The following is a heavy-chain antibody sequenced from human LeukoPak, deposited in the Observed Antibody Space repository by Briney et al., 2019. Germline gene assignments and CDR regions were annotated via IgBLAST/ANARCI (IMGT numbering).Heavy chain of an antibody. Sequence: PSQTLSLTCAVSGGAISSGGYSWSWIRQPPGKGLEWIGYIYHSGSTYYNPSLKSRVTISVDRSKNQFSLKLSSVTAADTAVYYCARGPGYDFWSGSTWYYYYGMDVWGQGTTVTVSS. CDR3: ARGPGYDFWSGSTWYYYYGMDV. V-gene: IGHV4-30-2*01. CDR2: IYHSGST. CDR1: GGAISSGGYS. J-gene: IGHJ6*02. D-gene: IGHD3-3*01.